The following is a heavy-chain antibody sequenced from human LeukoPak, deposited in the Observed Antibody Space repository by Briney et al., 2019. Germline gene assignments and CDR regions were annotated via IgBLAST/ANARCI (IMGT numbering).Heavy chain of an antibody. CDR3: ARDRTVGGYSYGFDP. Sequence: GGSMRLSCAASGFTFNSYNMNWVRQAPGKGLEWVSSITSSSTYMYYADSVKGRFTISRDNARNSLYLQMNSLRAEDTAVYYCARDRTVGGYSYGFDPWGQGTLVTVSS. CDR2: ITSSSTYM. D-gene: IGHD5-18*01. CDR1: GFTFNSYN. J-gene: IGHJ5*02. V-gene: IGHV3-21*01.